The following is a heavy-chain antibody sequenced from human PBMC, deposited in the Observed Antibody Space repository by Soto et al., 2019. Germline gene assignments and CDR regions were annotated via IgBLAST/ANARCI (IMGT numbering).Heavy chain of an antibody. V-gene: IGHV4-34*01. CDR3: ARGGGPITLYCSGGSCYYPLPFDY. Sequence: QVQLQQWGAGLLKPSETLSLTCAVYGGSFSGYYWSWIRQPPGKGLEWIGEINHSGSTNYNPSLKSRVTISVDTSKHQFSLKLSSVTAADTAVYYCARGGGPITLYCSGGSCYYPLPFDYWGQGTLVTVSS. D-gene: IGHD2-15*01. CDR1: GGSFSGYY. J-gene: IGHJ4*02. CDR2: INHSGST.